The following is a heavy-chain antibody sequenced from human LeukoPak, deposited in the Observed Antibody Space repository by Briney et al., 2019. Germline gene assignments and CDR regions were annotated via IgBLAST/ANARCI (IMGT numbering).Heavy chain of an antibody. J-gene: IGHJ4*02. CDR1: GYTFTDYY. CDR3: AVVVTSYFDY. V-gene: IGHV1-2*02. Sequence: ASVKVSCKASGYTFTDYYLHWVRQAPGQGLEWMGWINPKSGGTNYAQKFQGSVTMTRDTSISTVYMQLSRLRSDDTAIYYCAVVVTSYFDYWGQGTLVTVSS. CDR2: INPKSGGT. D-gene: IGHD2-21*02.